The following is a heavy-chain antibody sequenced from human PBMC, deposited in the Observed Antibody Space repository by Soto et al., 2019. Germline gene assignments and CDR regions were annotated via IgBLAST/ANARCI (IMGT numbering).Heavy chain of an antibody. J-gene: IGHJ5*02. CDR3: ARDPRTTVTTYAATFDP. V-gene: IGHV1-69*13. CDR2: IIPIFGTA. D-gene: IGHD4-4*01. CDR1: GGTFSSYA. Sequence: SVKVSCKASGGTFSSYAISWVRQAPGQGLEWMGGIIPIFGTANYAQKFQGRVTITADESTSTAYMELSSLRSEDTAVYYCARDPRTTVTTYAATFDPWGQGTLVTVSS.